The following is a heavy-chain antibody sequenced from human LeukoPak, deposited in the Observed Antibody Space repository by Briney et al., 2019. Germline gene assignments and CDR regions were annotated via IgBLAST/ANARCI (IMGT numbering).Heavy chain of an antibody. CDR2: ISYDGSNK. CDR3: ARDSSSYFDY. J-gene: IGHJ4*02. Sequence: GRSLRLSCAASGFTFSSYAMHWVRQAPGKGLEWVAVISYDGSNKYYADSVKGRFTISRDNSKNTLYLQMNSLRAEDTAVYYCARDSSSYFDYWGQGTLVTVPS. CDR1: GFTFSSYA. V-gene: IGHV3-30-3*01. D-gene: IGHD6-6*01.